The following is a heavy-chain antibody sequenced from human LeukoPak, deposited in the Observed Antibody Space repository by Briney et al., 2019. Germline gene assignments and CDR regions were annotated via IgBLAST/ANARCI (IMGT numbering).Heavy chain of an antibody. Sequence: IIIISYIYYAYSVKGRFTISRDNAKNSMYLKKNSLRAEDTAVYYCASSGSGSYYYFDYWGQGTLVTVSS. CDR3: ASSGSGSYYYFDY. V-gene: IGHV3-21*01. D-gene: IGHD1-26*01. CDR2: IIIISYI. J-gene: IGHJ4*02.